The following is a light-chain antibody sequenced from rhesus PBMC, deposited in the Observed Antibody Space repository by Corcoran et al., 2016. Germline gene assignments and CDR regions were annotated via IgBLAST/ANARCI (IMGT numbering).Light chain of an antibody. CDR3: GQGTHWPPFT. J-gene: IGKJ3*01. V-gene: IGKV2-64*01. Sequence: DVEMIQSPLSLSITPGQPASISCRTSQSLVHSAGNTYLSWYWQKPGQPPRLLIYKISNRNSGVPDRFSVRGAGTEITLKISRVEAEDVGVYYCGQGTHWPPFTFGPGTKLEIK. CDR2: KIS. CDR1: QSLVHSAGNTY.